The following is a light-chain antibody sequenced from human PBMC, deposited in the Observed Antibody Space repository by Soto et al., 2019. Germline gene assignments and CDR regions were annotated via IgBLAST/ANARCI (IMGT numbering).Light chain of an antibody. CDR3: QSFDNSLRAYDSRLSCYVV. CDR1: SSNLGAGFH. Sequence: QSVLTQPPSVSGAPGQRVTISCTGSSSNLGAGFHVHWYQQLPGTAPKLLIYANSNRPSGVPDRFSGSKSGTSASLAITGLQAEDDADYYCQSFDNSLRAYDSRLSCYVVFGGAPKLTVL. J-gene: IGLJ2*01. V-gene: IGLV1-40*01. CDR2: ANS.